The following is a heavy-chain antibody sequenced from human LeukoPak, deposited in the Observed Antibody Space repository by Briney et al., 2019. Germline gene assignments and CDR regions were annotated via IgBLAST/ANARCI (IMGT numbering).Heavy chain of an antibody. V-gene: IGHV1-69*05. CDR1: GGTFSSYA. CDR3: ARDQYYGSGSHRFDY. J-gene: IGHJ4*02. CDR2: IIPIFGTA. D-gene: IGHD3-10*01. Sequence: SVKVSCKASGGTFSSYAISWVRQAPGQGLEWMGGIIPIFGTANYAQKFQGRVTITTDESTRTAYMELSSLRSEDTDVYYCARDQYYGSGSHRFDYWGQGTLVTVSS.